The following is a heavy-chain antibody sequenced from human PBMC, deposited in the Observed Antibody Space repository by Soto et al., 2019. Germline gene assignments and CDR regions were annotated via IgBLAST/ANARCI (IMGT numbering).Heavy chain of an antibody. CDR1: GDSISSDSYY. CDR3: ARQSSGYTYGGGFDY. CDR2: VYYSGRT. J-gene: IGHJ4*02. D-gene: IGHD5-18*01. Sequence: QLQLQESGLGLVKPSETLSLTCTVSGDSISSDSYYWGWIRQPPGKGLECIGSVYYSGRTYYNPSLESRVTISVDTSKSQFSLNLRSVTAADTAVYYCARQSSGYTYGGGFDYWGQGTLVTVSS. V-gene: IGHV4-39*01.